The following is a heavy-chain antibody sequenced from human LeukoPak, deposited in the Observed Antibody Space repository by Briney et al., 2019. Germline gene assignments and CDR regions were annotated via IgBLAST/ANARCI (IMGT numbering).Heavy chain of an antibody. D-gene: IGHD3-10*01. CDR1: GYTFTSYG. CDR2: MNPNSGNT. V-gene: IGHV1-8*02. Sequence: GASVKVSCKASGYTFTSYGISWVRQATGQGLEWMGWMNPNSGNTGYAQKFQGRVTVTRNTSISTAYMELSSLRSEDTAVYYCARVGPHRGNGYWGQGTLVTVSS. J-gene: IGHJ4*02. CDR3: ARVGPHRGNGY.